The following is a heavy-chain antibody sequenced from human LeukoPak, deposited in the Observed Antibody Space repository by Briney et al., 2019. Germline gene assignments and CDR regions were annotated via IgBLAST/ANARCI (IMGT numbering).Heavy chain of an antibody. CDR3: ARDSRTTGTTSGYFDY. V-gene: IGHV3-21*01. CDR1: GFTFSSYS. D-gene: IGHD1-1*01. J-gene: IGHJ4*02. Sequence: PGGSLRLSCAASGFTFSSYSLNWVRQAPGKGLEWVSSISSSSSDIYYAVSVKGRFTISRDNAKNSLYLQMNSLRAEDTAVYYCARDSRTTGTTSGYFDYWGQRTLVTVSS. CDR2: ISSSSSDI.